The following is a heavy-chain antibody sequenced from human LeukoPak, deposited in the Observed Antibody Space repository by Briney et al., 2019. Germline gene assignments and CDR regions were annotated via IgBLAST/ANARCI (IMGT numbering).Heavy chain of an antibody. CDR2: ISSSSSTI. D-gene: IGHD3-22*01. V-gene: IGHV3-48*02. Sequence: GGSLRLSCAASGFTFSSYAMSWVRQAPGKGLEWVSYISSSSSTIYYADSVKGRFTISRDNAKNSLYLQMNSLRDEDTAVYYCARPYYYDSSGYPYWGQGTLVTVSS. J-gene: IGHJ4*02. CDR3: ARPYYYDSSGYPY. CDR1: GFTFSSYA.